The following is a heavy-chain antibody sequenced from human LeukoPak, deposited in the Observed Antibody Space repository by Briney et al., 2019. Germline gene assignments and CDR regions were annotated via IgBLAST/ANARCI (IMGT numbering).Heavy chain of an antibody. V-gene: IGHV3-11*04. Sequence: GGSLRLSCAASGFTFSDYYMSWIRQAPGKGLEWVSYISSSGSTIYYADSVKGRFTISRDNAKNSLYLQMNSLRAEDTAVYYCARAYTDYYDSSGDNWGQGTLVTVSS. CDR1: GFTFSDYY. CDR3: ARAYTDYYDSSGDN. J-gene: IGHJ4*02. CDR2: ISSSGSTI. D-gene: IGHD3-22*01.